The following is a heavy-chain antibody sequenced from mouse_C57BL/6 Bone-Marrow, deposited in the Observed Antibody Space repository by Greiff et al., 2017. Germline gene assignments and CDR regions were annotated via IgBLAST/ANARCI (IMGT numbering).Heavy chain of an antibody. CDR1: YTFTDYYM. V-gene: IGHV1-83*01. Sequence: VQLQQSGPELVKPGASVKMSCKASGYTFTDYYMHWVKQKPGKGLEWIGEIYPGSGNTYYNEKFKGKATLTADTSSSTAYMQLSSLTSEDSAVYFCARPLRSYAMDYWGQGTSLTVSS. CDR3: RPLRSYAMDY. D-gene: IGHD1-1*01. CDR2: YPGSGNTY. J-gene: IGHJ4*01.